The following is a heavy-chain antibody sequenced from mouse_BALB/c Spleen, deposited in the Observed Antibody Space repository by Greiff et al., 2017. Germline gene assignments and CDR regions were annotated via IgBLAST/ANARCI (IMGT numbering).Heavy chain of an antibody. J-gene: IGHJ4*01. CDR3: ARGDYGYDEGYYAMDY. CDR2: ISSGGSYT. V-gene: IGHV5-9-4*01. D-gene: IGHD2-2*01. CDR1: GFTFSSYA. Sequence: EVMLVESGGGLVKPGGSLKLSCAASGFTFSSYAMSWVRQSPEKRLEWVAEISSGGSYTYYPDTVTGRFTISRDNAKNTLYLEMSSLRSEDTAMYYCARGDYGYDEGYYAMDYWGQGTSVTVSS.